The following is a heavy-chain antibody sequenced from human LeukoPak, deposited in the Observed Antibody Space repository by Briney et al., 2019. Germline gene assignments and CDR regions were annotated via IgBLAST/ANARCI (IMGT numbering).Heavy chain of an antibody. J-gene: IGHJ4*02. CDR2: ITDGGRT. D-gene: IGHD2-2*01. Sequence: SETLSLTCAVYGHSFSGHYCSWIRQPPGKGLEWIGEITDGGRTSYSPSLKSRATISIVPSQSQFSLQLDSVTAADTAIYYCVRRTRVAMPNALDLISDFWGQGTLVTVCS. V-gene: IGHV4-34*01. CDR1: GHSFSGHY. CDR3: VRRTRVAMPNALDLISDF.